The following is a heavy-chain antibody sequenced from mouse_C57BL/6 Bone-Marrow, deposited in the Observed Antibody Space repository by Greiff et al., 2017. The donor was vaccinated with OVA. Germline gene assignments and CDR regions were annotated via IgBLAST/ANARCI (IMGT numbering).Heavy chain of an antibody. D-gene: IGHD2-3*01. J-gene: IGHJ2*01. CDR3: ARDYDGSFDY. V-gene: IGHV5-4*01. CDR2: ISDGGSYT. CDR1: GFTFSSYA. Sequence: EVKLMESGGGLVKPGGSLKLSCAASGFTFSSYAMSWVRQTPEKRLEWVATISDGGSYTYYPDNVKGRFTISRDNAKNNLYLQMSHLKSEDTAMYYCARDYDGSFDYWDQGTTLTVSS.